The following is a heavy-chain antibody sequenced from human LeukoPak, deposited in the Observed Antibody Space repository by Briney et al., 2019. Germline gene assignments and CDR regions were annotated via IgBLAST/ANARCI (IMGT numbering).Heavy chain of an antibody. D-gene: IGHD3-9*01. CDR1: GFTFSSYA. J-gene: IGHJ4*02. CDR2: IKQDGSEK. V-gene: IGHV3-7*03. Sequence: PGGSLRLSCAASGFTFSSYAMHWVRQAPGKGLEWVANIKQDGSEKNYVDSVKGRFTISRDNAKNSLYLQMNNLRVEDTAMYYCAGGTGFIIKDWGQGTLVTDSS. CDR3: AGGTGFIIKD.